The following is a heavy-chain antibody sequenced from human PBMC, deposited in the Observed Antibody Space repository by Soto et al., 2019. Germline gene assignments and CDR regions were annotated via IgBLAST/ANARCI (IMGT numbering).Heavy chain of an antibody. CDR1: GGSIGSGDYY. J-gene: IGHJ6*02. D-gene: IGHD3-22*01. CDR3: ARDRSGQVITMIVDHRYYYYGMDV. Sequence: SEPLSLTCTVSGGSIGSGDYYWSLIRQPPGKGLEWIGYIYHSGSTNYNPSLKSRVTISVDTSKNQFSLKLSSVTAADTAVYYCARDRSGQVITMIVDHRYYYYGMDVWGQGTTVTVSS. V-gene: IGHV4-30-4*01. CDR2: IYHSGST.